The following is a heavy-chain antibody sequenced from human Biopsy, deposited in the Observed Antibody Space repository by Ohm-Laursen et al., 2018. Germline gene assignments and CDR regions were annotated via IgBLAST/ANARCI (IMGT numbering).Heavy chain of an antibody. CDR3: ATKLTGYFHH. CDR2: NIPILGTG. J-gene: IGHJ1*01. V-gene: IGHV1-69*06. CDR1: GGTFSSYG. Sequence: ASVKVSCKAPGGTFSSYGVNWVRQAPGQGLEWLGGNIPILGTGNYAQKFQDRVTVAADTSTSTATMELRSLRSDDTAVYYCATKLTGYFHHWGQGTLVIVSS. D-gene: IGHD3-9*01.